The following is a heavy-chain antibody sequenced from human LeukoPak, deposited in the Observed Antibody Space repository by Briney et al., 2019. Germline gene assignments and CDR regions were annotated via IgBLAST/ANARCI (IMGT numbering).Heavy chain of an antibody. CDR1: GFTFSNYV. V-gene: IGHV3-33*01. Sequence: GGSLRLSCAASGFTFSNYVMHWVRQAPGKGLEXVAXISFDGSNKYYADSVKGRFTISRDNSKNTLYLQMNSLRADDTAVYYCARAQPCSSWTAFDIWGQGTMVTVSS. D-gene: IGHD6-13*01. CDR3: ARAQPCSSWTAFDI. CDR2: ISFDGSNK. J-gene: IGHJ3*02.